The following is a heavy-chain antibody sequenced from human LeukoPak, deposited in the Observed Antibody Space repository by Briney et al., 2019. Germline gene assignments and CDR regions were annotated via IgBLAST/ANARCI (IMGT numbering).Heavy chain of an antibody. V-gene: IGHV3-30*02. J-gene: IGHJ4*02. CDR3: AKDPTHFRVWDDYDNTRLNY. CDR1: GFTFISYG. CDR2: IRYDGSNK. Sequence: GGSLRLSCAAPGFTFISYGMYWVRQAPGKGLESVAFIRYDGSNKYYADSVKGRFTVSRDNSKNTLYLQMKSLRAEDTAVYYCAKDPTHFRVWDDYDNTRLNYWGQGTLVTVSS. D-gene: IGHD3-22*01.